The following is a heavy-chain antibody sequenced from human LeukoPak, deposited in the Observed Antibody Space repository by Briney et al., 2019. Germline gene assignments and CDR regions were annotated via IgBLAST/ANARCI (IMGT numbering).Heavy chain of an antibody. CDR1: GGSFSGYY. CDR2: INHSGST. J-gene: IGHJ4*02. V-gene: IGHV4-34*01. Sequence: PSETLSLTCAVYGGSFSGYYWSWIRQPPGKGLEWIGEINHSGSTNYNPPLKSRVTISVDTSKNQFSLKLSSVTAADTAVYYCARGLRYFDWGQGTLVTVSS. D-gene: IGHD3-9*01. CDR3: ARGLRYFD.